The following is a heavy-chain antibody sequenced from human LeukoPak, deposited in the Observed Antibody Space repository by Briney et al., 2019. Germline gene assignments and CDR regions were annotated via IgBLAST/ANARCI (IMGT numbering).Heavy chain of an antibody. CDR1: GYSFTGNY. Sequence: GASVRVSCKASGYSFTGNYMHWVRQAPGQGLEWMGWINPNSGGTNYAQKFQGRVTMSRDTSISTAYMELSRLRSDDTAVYYCARLTPTALAEYFQHWGQGTLVTVSS. CDR3: ARLTPTALAEYFQH. D-gene: IGHD4-17*01. J-gene: IGHJ1*01. V-gene: IGHV1-2*02. CDR2: INPNSGGT.